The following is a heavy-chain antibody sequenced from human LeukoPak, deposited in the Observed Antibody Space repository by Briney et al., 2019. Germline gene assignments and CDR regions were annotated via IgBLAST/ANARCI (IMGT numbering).Heavy chain of an antibody. CDR1: GFTFSSYS. CDR2: ISSSSSYI. J-gene: IGHJ4*02. V-gene: IGHV3-21*01. D-gene: IGHD6-13*01. CDR3: ARGIVAAGNIDY. Sequence: PGGSLRLSCAASGFTFSSYSMNWVRQAPGKGLEWASSISSSSSYIYYADSVKGRFTISRDNAKNSLYLQMNSLRAEDTAVYYCARGIVAAGNIDYWGQGTLVTVSS.